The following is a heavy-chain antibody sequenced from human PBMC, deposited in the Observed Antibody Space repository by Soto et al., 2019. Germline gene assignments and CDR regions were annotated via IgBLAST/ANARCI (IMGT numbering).Heavy chain of an antibody. CDR1: GGTFSIYA. CDR3: ARVRYGDYASFRGFDS. V-gene: IGHV1-69*06. J-gene: IGHJ5*01. CDR2: IIPIFGTA. D-gene: IGHD4-17*01. Sequence: SVKVSCKASGGTFSIYAISWVRQAPGQGLEWMGGIIPIFGTANYAQKFQGRVTITSDKSTSTSYMELSSLKSEDTAVYYCARVRYGDYASFRGFDSWGQGPMVTGSS.